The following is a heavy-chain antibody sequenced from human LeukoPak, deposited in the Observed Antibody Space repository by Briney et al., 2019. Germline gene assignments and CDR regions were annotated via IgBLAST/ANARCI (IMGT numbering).Heavy chain of an antibody. J-gene: IGHJ4*02. CDR1: GFTFSSYE. V-gene: IGHV3-48*03. D-gene: IGHD3-10*01. CDR2: ISSSGSTI. Sequence: GGSLRLSCAASGFTFSSYEMNWVSQAPGKGLEWVSYISSSGSTIYYADSVKGRFTISRDNAKNSLYLQMNSLRAEDTAVYYCARESSQGPDYFDYWGQGTLVTVSS. CDR3: ARESSQGPDYFDY.